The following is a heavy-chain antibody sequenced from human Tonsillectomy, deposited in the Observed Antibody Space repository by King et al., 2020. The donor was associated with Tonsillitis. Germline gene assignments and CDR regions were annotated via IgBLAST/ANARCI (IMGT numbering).Heavy chain of an antibody. CDR3: ARKVSPYYFDSSGYYLDY. Sequence: VQLVESGGGLIQPGGSLRLSCAASGFTVSSTYMNWVRQAPGKGLEWVSVIHRDGSAYYAESVKGRFPISRDNSKNTVSLQMNSLRVEDTAVYYCARKVSPYYFDSSGYYLDYWGLGTLVTVSS. CDR2: IHRDGSA. J-gene: IGHJ4*02. V-gene: IGHV3-53*01. CDR1: GFTVSSTY. D-gene: IGHD3-22*01.